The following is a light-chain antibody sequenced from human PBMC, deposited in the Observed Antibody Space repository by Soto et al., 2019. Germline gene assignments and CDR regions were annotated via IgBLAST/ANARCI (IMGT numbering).Light chain of an antibody. J-gene: IGLJ3*02. CDR1: TSNIGSNA. CDR2: ANH. Sequence: QSVLTQPLSASGTPGQRVTISCSGSTSNIGSNAVTWYQQFPGTAPKLLIYANHQRPSGVPDRFSGSKSGTSASLAISGLQSEDEAQYYCAVWDDTRSGMVVGGGTQLTVL. V-gene: IGLV1-44*01. CDR3: AVWDDTRSGMV.